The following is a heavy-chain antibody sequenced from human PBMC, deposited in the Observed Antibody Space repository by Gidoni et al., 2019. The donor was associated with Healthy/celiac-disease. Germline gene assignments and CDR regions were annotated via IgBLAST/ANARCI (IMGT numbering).Heavy chain of an antibody. CDR3: ARGFIVVVPAAIQNDAFDI. D-gene: IGHD2-2*02. CDR2: IYYSGST. Sequence: QVQLQEPGPGLVKPSQTLSLTCTVSGGSISSGGYYWSWIRQHPGKGLEWIGYIYYSGSTYYNPSLKSRVTISVDTSKNQFSLKLSSVTAADTAVYYCARGFIVVVPAAIQNDAFDIWGQGTMVTVSS. V-gene: IGHV4-31*03. J-gene: IGHJ3*02. CDR1: GGSISSGGYY.